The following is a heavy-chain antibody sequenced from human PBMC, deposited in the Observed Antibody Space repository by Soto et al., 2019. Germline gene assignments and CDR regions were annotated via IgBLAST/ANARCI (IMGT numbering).Heavy chain of an antibody. CDR2: IYYNGIT. CDR1: GDSISGYY. Sequence: PSETLSLTCTVSGDSISGYYCSWIRQPPEKGLEWIGYIYYNGITNYTPSLKSRVTILVDTSKNQFSLKLSSVTVADTAVYYCARGRWGGYYFHWGRGTLVTVSS. V-gene: IGHV4-59*01. CDR3: ARGRWGGYYFH. J-gene: IGHJ4*02. D-gene: IGHD3-22*01.